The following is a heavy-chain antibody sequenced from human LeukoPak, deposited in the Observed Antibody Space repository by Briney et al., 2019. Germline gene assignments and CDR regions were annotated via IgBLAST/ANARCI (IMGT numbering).Heavy chain of an antibody. CDR1: GGSISSSSYY. CDR2: IYYSGST. V-gene: IGHV4-39*07. Sequence: PSETLSLTCTVSGGSISSSSYYWGWIRQPPGKGLEWIGSIYYSGSTYYNPSVKSRVTISVDTSKNQFSLKLSSVTAADTAVYYCARIHQYCSGGSCYLFDYWGQGTLVTVSS. D-gene: IGHD2-15*01. CDR3: ARIHQYCSGGSCYLFDY. J-gene: IGHJ4*02.